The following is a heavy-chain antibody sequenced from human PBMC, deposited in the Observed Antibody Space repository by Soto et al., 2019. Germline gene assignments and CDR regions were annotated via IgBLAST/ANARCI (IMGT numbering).Heavy chain of an antibody. V-gene: IGHV3-23*01. CDR2: ISGSGGST. CDR3: AKAEPYRFYDYVWGSYRPRYYFDY. D-gene: IGHD3-16*02. CDR1: GFTFSSYA. J-gene: IGHJ4*02. Sequence: HPGGSLRLSCAASGFTFSSYAMSWVRQAPGKGLEWVSAISGSGGSTYYADSVKGRFTISSDNSKNTLYLQMNSLRAEDTAVYYCAKAEPYRFYDYVWGSYRPRYYFDYWGQGTLVTVSS.